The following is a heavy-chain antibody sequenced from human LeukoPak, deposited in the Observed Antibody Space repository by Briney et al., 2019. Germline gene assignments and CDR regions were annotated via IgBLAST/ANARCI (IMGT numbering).Heavy chain of an antibody. CDR2: IIPIFGTA. V-gene: IGHV1-69*13. Sequence: SVKVSCKASGGTFSGYAISWVRQAPGQGLEWMGGIIPIFGTANYAQKFQGRVTITADESTSTAYMELSSLRSEDTAVYYCARVRYFDWLSPASAFDIWGQGTMVTVSS. CDR3: ARVRYFDWLSPASAFDI. J-gene: IGHJ3*02. D-gene: IGHD3-9*01. CDR1: GGTFSGYA.